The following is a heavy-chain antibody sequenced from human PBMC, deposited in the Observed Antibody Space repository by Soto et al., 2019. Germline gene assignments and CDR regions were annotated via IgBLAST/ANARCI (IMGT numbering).Heavy chain of an antibody. J-gene: IGHJ4*02. Sequence: GASVKVSCKASGYNFTTYYMHWVRQAPGQGLEWVGIINPRTGSTTYTQKFQGRVTMTRDTSTSTVYMELSSLRLEDTAVYYCARDRLTGGFDWGQGTLVNVSS. D-gene: IGHD3-9*01. CDR1: GYNFTTYY. V-gene: IGHV1-46*01. CDR3: ARDRLTGGFD. CDR2: INPRTGST.